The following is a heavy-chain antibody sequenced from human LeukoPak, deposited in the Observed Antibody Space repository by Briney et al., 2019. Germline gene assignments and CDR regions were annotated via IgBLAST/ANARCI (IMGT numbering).Heavy chain of an antibody. CDR2: IYYSGST. Sequence: SETLSLTCTVSGGSISSSSYYWGWIRQPPGKGLEWIGSIYYSGSTYYNPSLKSRVTISVDTSKNQFSLKLSSVTAADTAVYYCAISGGYSYGWTYYFDYWGQGTLVTVSS. D-gene: IGHD5-18*01. CDR3: AISGGYSYGWTYYFDY. V-gene: IGHV4-39*01. J-gene: IGHJ4*02. CDR1: GGSISSSSYY.